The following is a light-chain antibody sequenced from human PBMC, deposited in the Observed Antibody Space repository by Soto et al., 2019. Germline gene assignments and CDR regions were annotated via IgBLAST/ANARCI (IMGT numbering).Light chain of an antibody. Sequence: EIVMTQSPATLSVSPGERATLSCRASQSVSSGFLAWYQQKPGQAPRLLIYGASSRAAGIPDRFSGSGSGTDFTLTISRLEPEDFAVYYCQQYGSSPLTFGPGTKVDIK. CDR3: QQYGSSPLT. V-gene: IGKV3-20*01. CDR2: GAS. CDR1: QSVSSGF. J-gene: IGKJ3*01.